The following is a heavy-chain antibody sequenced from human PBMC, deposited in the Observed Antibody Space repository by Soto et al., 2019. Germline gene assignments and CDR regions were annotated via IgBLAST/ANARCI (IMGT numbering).Heavy chain of an antibody. J-gene: IGHJ4*02. D-gene: IGHD5-18*01. V-gene: IGHV1-18*01. Sequence: QVQLVQSGAEVKKPGASVKVSGKASGYTFTNYGISWVRQAPGQGLEWMGWINAYNGNTTYAQKLQGRVTMTTDTSTSTAYMELRSMRSDDTAVYYCARDQAMAQFDYWGQGTLVTVSS. CDR1: GYTFTNYG. CDR3: ARDQAMAQFDY. CDR2: INAYNGNT.